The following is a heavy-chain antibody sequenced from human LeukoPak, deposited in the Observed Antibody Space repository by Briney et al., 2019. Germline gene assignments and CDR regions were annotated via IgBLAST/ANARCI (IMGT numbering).Heavy chain of an antibody. CDR3: ARESGYCTNGVCRYYFDY. J-gene: IGHJ4*02. V-gene: IGHV3-74*01. Sequence: PGGSLRLSCAASGFTFSSYWMHWVRRAPGKGLVWVSRINSDGSSTSYADSVKGRFTISRDNAKNTLYLQMNSLRAEDTAVYYCARESGYCTNGVCRYYFDYWGQGTLVTVSS. CDR2: INSDGSST. CDR1: GFTFSSYW. D-gene: IGHD2-8*01.